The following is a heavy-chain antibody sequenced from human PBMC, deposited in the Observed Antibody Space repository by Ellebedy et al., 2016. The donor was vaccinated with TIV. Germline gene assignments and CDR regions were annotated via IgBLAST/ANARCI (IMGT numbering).Heavy chain of an antibody. Sequence: GESLKISCSASGFSFSNHWMNCVRQAPGRVLEWAASVRNDGYRTFYVDSVKGRFTISRDNARYSLYLEMSSLTVDDTAVYYCARGPHYGERSDYFDFWGQGTVATVSS. V-gene: IGHV3-7*03. CDR1: GFSFSNHW. D-gene: IGHD4-17*01. CDR3: ARGPHYGERSDYFDF. CDR2: VRNDGYRT. J-gene: IGHJ4*02.